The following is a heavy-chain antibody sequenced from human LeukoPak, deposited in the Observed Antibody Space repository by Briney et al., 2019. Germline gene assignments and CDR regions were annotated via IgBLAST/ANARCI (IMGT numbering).Heavy chain of an antibody. CDR2: INPNSGGT. J-gene: IGHJ3*02. D-gene: IGHD2-15*01. V-gene: IGHV1-2*02. CDR1: GYTFTGYY. Sequence: ASVKVSCKASGYTFTGYYMHWVRQAPGQGLEWMGWINPNSGGTNYAQKFQGRVTMTRDTSISTAYMELSRLRSDDTAVYYCARGYCSGGSCFSFDIWGQGTMVTVSS. CDR3: ARGYCSGGSCFSFDI.